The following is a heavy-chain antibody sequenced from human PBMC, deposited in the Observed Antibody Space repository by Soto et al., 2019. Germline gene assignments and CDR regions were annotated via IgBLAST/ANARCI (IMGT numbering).Heavy chain of an antibody. D-gene: IGHD2-2*01. J-gene: IGHJ4*02. Sequence: QVQLQESGPGLVKPSQTLSLTCTVSGGSISSGGYYWSWIRQHPGKGLAWIGYIYYSGSTYYNPSHKKRVTISVDTSKNQCALKLSSVTAADTAVYYCARSYWSSTSCYLCVGDSWGQGTLVTVYS. CDR2: IYYSGST. V-gene: IGHV4-31*03. CDR1: GGSISSGGYY. CDR3: ARSYWSSTSCYLCVGDS.